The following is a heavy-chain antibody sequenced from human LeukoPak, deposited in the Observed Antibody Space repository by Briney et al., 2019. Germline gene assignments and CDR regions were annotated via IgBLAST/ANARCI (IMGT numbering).Heavy chain of an antibody. CDR2: ISSSGGST. J-gene: IGHJ6*03. CDR3: AKVRDGRSTGGTYYYYMDV. V-gene: IGHV3-23*01. Sequence: GGSLRLSCAASGFIFSTYAMSWVRQAPGKGLEWDSGISSSGGSTYYADSVKGRFTISRDNSKNTLYLQMNTLRVEDTAVFYCAKVRDGRSTGGTYYYYMDVWGEGTTVTVSS. D-gene: IGHD1-26*01. CDR1: GFIFSTYA.